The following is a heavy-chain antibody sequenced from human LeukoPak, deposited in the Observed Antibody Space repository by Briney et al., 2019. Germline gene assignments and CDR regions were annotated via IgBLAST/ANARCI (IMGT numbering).Heavy chain of an antibody. CDR1: GVSITNYH. Sequence: PSETLSLTCTVSGVSITNYHWSWIRQPPGKGLEWIGYIYNSGSTNYNPSLNTSLKSRVTISGDTSKNQFLLRLSSVTAADTAVYYCARFYSGYRVDHWGQGTLVTVTS. CDR2: IYNSGST. V-gene: IGHV4-59*01. J-gene: IGHJ4*02. D-gene: IGHD5-12*01. CDR3: ARFYSGYRVDH.